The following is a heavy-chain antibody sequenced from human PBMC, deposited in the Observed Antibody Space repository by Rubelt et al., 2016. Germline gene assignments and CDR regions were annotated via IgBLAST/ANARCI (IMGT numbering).Heavy chain of an antibody. Sequence: QLHLQESGPGLVKPSETLSLTCSVSGGSISTLSSYWGWVRQPPGGGLEWIGTIYYSGSSYYNPSLKSRVTIFVDTSKNQFLHGRGSGTAADTAFYCWAGPGYSSGWYWFDPWGQGTLVTGSS. CDR1: GGSISTLSSY. D-gene: IGHD6-19*01. CDR2: IYYSGSS. V-gene: IGHV4-39*01. J-gene: IGHJ5*02. CDR3: AGPGYSSGWYWFDP.